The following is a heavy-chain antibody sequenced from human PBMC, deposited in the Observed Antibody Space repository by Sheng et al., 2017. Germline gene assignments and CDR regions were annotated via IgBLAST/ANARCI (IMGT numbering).Heavy chain of an antibody. CDR2: IWYDGSNK. D-gene: IGHD3-10*01. J-gene: IGHJ4*02. CDR3: ARERAYSGSGSFDS. CDR1: GFTFSSYG. Sequence: QVQLVESGGGVVQPGRSLRLSCAASGFTFSSYGMHWVRQAPGKGLEWVAIIWYDGSNKYYADSVKGRFTISRDNSKNTLYLQMNSLRAEDTAVYYCARERAYSGSGSFDSWGQGTLVTVSS. V-gene: IGHV3-33*01.